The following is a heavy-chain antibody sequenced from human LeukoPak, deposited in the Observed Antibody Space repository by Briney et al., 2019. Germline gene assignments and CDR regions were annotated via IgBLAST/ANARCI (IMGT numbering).Heavy chain of an antibody. D-gene: IGHD3-22*01. V-gene: IGHV1-18*01. CDR3: ARVYYDCSRYYWNWFDP. J-gene: IGHJ5*02. Sequence: ASVKVSCKASGYTFTSYGISWVRQAPGQGLEWMGWISAYNGNTNYAQKLQGRVTMTTDTSTSTAYMELRSLRSDDTAVYYCARVYYDCSRYYWNWFDPWSQGTLVTVSP. CDR1: GYTFTSYG. CDR2: ISAYNGNT.